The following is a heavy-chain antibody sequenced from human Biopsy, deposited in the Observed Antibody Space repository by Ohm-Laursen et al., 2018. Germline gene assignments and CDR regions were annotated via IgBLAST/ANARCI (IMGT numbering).Heavy chain of an antibody. V-gene: IGHV4-4*07. CDR1: GGDINNYY. CDR2: IFPTGIT. J-gene: IGHJ4*02. D-gene: IGHD3-3*01. Sequence: SDTLSLTCNVSGGDINNYYWSWIRQPAGKGLEWIGRIFPTGITNYNPSLKSRVTMSVDTSKNEFSLRLTSVTAADTAVYYCARGSLEMDYWGQGTLVTISS. CDR3: ARGSLEMDY.